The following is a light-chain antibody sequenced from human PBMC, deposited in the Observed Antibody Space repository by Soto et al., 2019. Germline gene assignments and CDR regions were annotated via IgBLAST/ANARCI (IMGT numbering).Light chain of an antibody. J-gene: IGKJ5*01. V-gene: IGKV1-39*01. CDR3: QQSYKTPHT. CDR2: AAS. CDR1: QGVSAY. Sequence: DIQMTQSPSSLSASVGDRVTITCRASQGVSAYLLWYQQRQGTPPKLLIYAASNLVSGVPLRFSGSGSGTTFTLTISSLQPEDFATYNCQQSYKTPHTFGQGTLLEIK.